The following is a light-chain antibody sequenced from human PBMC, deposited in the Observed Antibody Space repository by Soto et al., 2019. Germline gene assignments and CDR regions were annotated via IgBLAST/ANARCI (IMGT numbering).Light chain of an antibody. J-gene: IGKJ4*01. Sequence: DIQMTQSPSTLSASVGDRXTITCRASQSISSWLAWYQQKPGKAPKLLIYDASSLESGVPSRFSGSGSGTEFTLTISSLQPDDFATYYCQQYNSYTLTFGGGTKVEIK. CDR3: QQYNSYTLT. CDR1: QSISSW. V-gene: IGKV1-5*01. CDR2: DAS.